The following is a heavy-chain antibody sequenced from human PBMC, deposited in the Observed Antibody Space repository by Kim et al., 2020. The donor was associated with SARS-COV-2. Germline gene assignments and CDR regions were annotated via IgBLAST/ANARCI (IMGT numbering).Heavy chain of an antibody. J-gene: IGHJ4*02. CDR1: GFTFNIIW. CDR3: ARQRPGSVDY. CDR2: IKQDGSET. Sequence: GGSLRLSCAASGFTFNIIWMTWVRQAPGKGLEWVASIKQDGSETYYVDSVKGRFTISRENTKNSLYLQMNSLTAEDTAVYYCARQRPGSVDYWGQGTLVT. D-gene: IGHD7-27*01. V-gene: IGHV3-7*05.